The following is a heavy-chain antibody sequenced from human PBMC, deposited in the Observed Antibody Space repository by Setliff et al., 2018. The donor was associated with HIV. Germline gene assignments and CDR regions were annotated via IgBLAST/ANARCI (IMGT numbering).Heavy chain of an antibody. CDR2: IYYSGST. J-gene: IGHJ6*03. Sequence: SETLSLTCTVSGGSISSSSYYWGWIRQPPGKGLEWIGSIYYSGSTYYNPSLKSRITISVDTSKNQFSLKLTSLTAADTAVYYCARAYDYSNYFYYYMDGWGKGTTVTVSS. V-gene: IGHV4-39*07. D-gene: IGHD4-4*01. CDR1: GGSISSSSYY. CDR3: ARAYDYSNYFYYYMDG.